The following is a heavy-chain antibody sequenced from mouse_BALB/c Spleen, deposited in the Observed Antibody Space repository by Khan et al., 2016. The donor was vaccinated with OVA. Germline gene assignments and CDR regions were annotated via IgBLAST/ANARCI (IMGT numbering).Heavy chain of an antibody. CDR1: GYTFINYW. J-gene: IGHJ2*01. Sequence: VQLQQSGAELAKPGASVKMSCKASGYTFINYWILWVKQRPGQGLGWIGYINPSTAYTEYNQNFKDKATLTADKSSRTAYMQLSSLTSEDSAVYYCARRGLRWDFDYWGQGTTLTVSS. V-gene: IGHV1-7*01. CDR3: ARRGLRWDFDY. CDR2: INPSTAYT. D-gene: IGHD1-1*01.